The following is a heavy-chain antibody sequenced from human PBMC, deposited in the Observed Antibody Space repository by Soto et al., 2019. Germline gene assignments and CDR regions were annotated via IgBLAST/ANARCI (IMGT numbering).Heavy chain of an antibody. D-gene: IGHD3-3*01. CDR3: AKDLPFGVVIIGLYYYYGMDV. CDR2: INPNSGGT. J-gene: IGHJ6*02. Sequence: ASVKVSCKASGYTFTGYYMHWVRQAPGQGLEWMGWINPNSGGTNYAQKFQGWVTMTRDTSISTAYMELSSLRAEDTAVYYCAKDLPFGVVIIGLYYYYGMDVWGQGTTVTVPS. CDR1: GYTFTGYY. V-gene: IGHV1-2*04.